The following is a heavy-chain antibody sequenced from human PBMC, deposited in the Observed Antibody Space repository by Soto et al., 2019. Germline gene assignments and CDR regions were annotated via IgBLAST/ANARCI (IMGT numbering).Heavy chain of an antibody. D-gene: IGHD4-17*01. J-gene: IGHJ6*02. Sequence: GGSLRLSCAASGFTFSSYWMHWVRQAPGKGLVWVSRINSDGSSTSYADSVKGRFTISRDNAKNTLYLQMNSLRAEDTAVYYCARGYSVTTFDYYYYGMDVWGQGTTVTVSS. V-gene: IGHV3-74*01. CDR1: GFTFSSYW. CDR3: ARGYSVTTFDYYYYGMDV. CDR2: INSDGSST.